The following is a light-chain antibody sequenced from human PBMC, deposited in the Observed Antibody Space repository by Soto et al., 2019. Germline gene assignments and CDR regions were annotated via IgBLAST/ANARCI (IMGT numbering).Light chain of an antibody. J-gene: IGKJ1*01. CDR3: QEYNSYSRAT. CDR1: QSISTW. CDR2: KAS. V-gene: IGKV1-5*03. Sequence: DIQITQSPSTLSASVGDRVTITCRASQSISTWLAWYQQKPVKAPKLLIYKASSSESGVPSRFSGSGSGTEFTLTINSLKSDDFATYYCQEYNSYSRATFGQGTKVDIK.